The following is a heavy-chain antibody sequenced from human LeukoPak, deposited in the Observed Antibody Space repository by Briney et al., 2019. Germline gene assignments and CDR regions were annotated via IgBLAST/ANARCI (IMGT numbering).Heavy chain of an antibody. D-gene: IGHD2-15*01. CDR2: ISGSGGST. V-gene: IGHV3-23*01. CDR3: AKSHDIVVVVAAGA. Sequence: GGSLRLSCAASGFTFSSYAMSWVRQAPGKGLEWVSAISGSGGSTYYADSVKGRFTISRDNSKNTLYLQMNSLRAEDTAVYYCAKSHDIVVVVAAGAWGQGTLVTVSS. J-gene: IGHJ4*02. CDR1: GFTFSSYA.